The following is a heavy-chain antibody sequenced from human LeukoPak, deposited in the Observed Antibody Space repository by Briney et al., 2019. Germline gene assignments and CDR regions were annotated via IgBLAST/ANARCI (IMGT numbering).Heavy chain of an antibody. CDR1: GFTFSSYA. CDR3: ARRYYYGMDV. Sequence: GGSLRLSCAASGFTFSSYAMSWVRQAPGKGLEWVSYISSSGSTIYYADSVKGRFTISRDNAKNSLYLQMNSLRAEDTAVYYCARRYYYGMDVWGQGTTVTVSS. CDR2: ISSSGSTI. V-gene: IGHV3-48*04. J-gene: IGHJ6*02.